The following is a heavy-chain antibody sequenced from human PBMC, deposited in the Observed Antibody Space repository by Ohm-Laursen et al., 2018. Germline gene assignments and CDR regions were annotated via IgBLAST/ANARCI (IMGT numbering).Heavy chain of an antibody. D-gene: IGHD6-19*01. CDR3: ARGRQELSSGWYTYFFDF. Sequence: PSETLSLTCTVSGGSISSYYWSWIRQPPGKGLEWIGYIYDSGSTYYNPSLKSRVSISADTSKNQFSLKVTSVTAADTAVYFCARGRQELSSGWYTYFFDFWGQGSLVTVSS. J-gene: IGHJ4*02. CDR1: GGSISSYY. V-gene: IGHV4-59*12. CDR2: IYDSGST.